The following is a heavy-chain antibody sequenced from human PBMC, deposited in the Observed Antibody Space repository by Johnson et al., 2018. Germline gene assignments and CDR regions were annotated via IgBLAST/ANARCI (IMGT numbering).Heavy chain of an antibody. Sequence: EVQLVESGGGLVKPGGSLRLSCVASGFTFSNAWMNWVRQAPGKGLAWVGRIQIKTDGGTTDYPAPLKGRFTISRDDSKNTLYRQMNSLKTEDTAVYYCTTADYYYMDVWGKGTTVTVSS. CDR1: GFTFSNAW. J-gene: IGHJ6*03. V-gene: IGHV3-15*07. CDR3: TTADYYYMDV. CDR2: IQIKTDGGTT.